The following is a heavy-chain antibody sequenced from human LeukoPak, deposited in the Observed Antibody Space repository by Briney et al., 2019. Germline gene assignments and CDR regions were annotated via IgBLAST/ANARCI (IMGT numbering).Heavy chain of an antibody. J-gene: IGHJ6*02. D-gene: IGHD6-13*01. CDR2: IIPIFGTA. CDR3: ASSIAAAGRGRGYYYGMDV. Sequence: SVKASCKPSGGTFSSYAISWVRQAPGQGLEWMGGIIPIFGTANYAQKFQGRVTITADESTSTAYMELSSLRSEDTAVYYCASSIAAAGRGRGYYYGMDVWGQGTTVTVSS. CDR1: GGTFSSYA. V-gene: IGHV1-69*13.